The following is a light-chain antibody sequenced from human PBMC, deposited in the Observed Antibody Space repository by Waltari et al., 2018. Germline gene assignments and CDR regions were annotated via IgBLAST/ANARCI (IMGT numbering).Light chain of an antibody. V-gene: IGKV3-20*01. CDR1: QSVSSSY. J-gene: IGKJ3*01. Sequence: ETVFTQSPGTLSLSAGERATLPCRASQSVSSSYFAWFKQKPGQAPRLLMYAASSRATGIPDRFSGSGSGTDFTLTISRLEPEDFAVYYCQQYGSAPLFTFGPGTKVDIK. CDR2: AAS. CDR3: QQYGSAPLFT.